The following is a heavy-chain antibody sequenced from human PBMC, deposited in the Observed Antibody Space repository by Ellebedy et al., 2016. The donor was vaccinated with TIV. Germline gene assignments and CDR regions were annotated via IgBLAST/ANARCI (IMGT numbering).Heavy chain of an antibody. CDR2: IYPGDSDA. D-gene: IGHD4-11*01. CDR3: AGAESNAWYEDY. Sequence: GESLKISCTPSGYSFTSHRVAWVRQTPGKGLEWVGIIYPGDSDARYRPSFEGQVTISVDKSIDTAYLEWSSLKASDTAVYYCAGAESNAWYEDYWGQGTLVTVSS. CDR1: GYSFTSHR. J-gene: IGHJ4*01. V-gene: IGHV5-51*01.